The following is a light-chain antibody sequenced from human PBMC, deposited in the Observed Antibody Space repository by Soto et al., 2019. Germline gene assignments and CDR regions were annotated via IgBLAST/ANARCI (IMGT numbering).Light chain of an antibody. V-gene: IGKV3-20*01. CDR1: QTVSSGY. J-gene: IGKJ1*01. Sequence: DIVLTQSPGTLSLSPGERATLSCRASQTVSSGYLAWYQQKHGQAPRLLIYGASSRATGIPDRFSGSGSGTDFTLTISRLEPEDFAVYYCQQYSRSPRTLGHGTKVDTK. CDR3: QQYSRSPRT. CDR2: GAS.